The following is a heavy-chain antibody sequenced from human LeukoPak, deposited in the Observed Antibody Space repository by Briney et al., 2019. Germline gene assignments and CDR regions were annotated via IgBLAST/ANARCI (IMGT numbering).Heavy chain of an antibody. J-gene: IGHJ4*02. D-gene: IGHD6-13*01. Sequence: PGGSLRLSCAASGFTFSSYWMSWVRQAPGKGLEWVANIKPDGTEKYYVDSVKGRFTMSRDNAKNSLYSQMNSLRVEDTAVYYCAGSFSAGDYWGQGTLVTVSS. CDR1: GFTFSSYW. CDR3: AGSFSAGDY. CDR2: IKPDGTEK. V-gene: IGHV3-7*01.